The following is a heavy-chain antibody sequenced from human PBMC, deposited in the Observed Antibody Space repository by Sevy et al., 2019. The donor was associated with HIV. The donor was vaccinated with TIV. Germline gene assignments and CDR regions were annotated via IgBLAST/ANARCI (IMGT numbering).Heavy chain of an antibody. CDR2: ISYDGSNK. CDR3: ALGMVYENYFDY. V-gene: IGHV3-30*04. CDR1: GFTFSSYA. J-gene: IGHJ4*02. Sequence: GGSLRLSCAASGFTFSSYAMHWVRQAPGKGLEWVAVISYDGSNKYYADSVKGRFTISRDNSKNTLYLQMNSLRAEDTAVYYCALGMVYENYFDYWGQGTLVTVSS. D-gene: IGHD2-8*01.